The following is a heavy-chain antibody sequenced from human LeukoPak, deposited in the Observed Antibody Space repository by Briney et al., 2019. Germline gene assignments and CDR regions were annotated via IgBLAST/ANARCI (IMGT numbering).Heavy chain of an antibody. Sequence: GGSLRLSCAASGFTFSTYAMSWVRQAPGKGLEWVSTISGSGGSTYYADSVKGRFTISRDNSKNTLYLQMNSLRAEDTAVYYCAKDGCSSTCCYVDYWGQGTLVTVSS. V-gene: IGHV3-23*01. CDR3: AKDGCSSTCCYVDY. J-gene: IGHJ4*02. CDR1: GFTFSTYA. D-gene: IGHD2-2*01. CDR2: ISGSGGST.